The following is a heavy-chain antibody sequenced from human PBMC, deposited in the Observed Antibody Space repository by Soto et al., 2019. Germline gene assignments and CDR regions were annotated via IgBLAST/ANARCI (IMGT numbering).Heavy chain of an antibody. V-gene: IGHV3-74*01. Sequence: GGSLRLSCAASGFTFSSYWMHWVRQAPGKGQVWVSRINSDGSSTSYADSVKGRFTISRHNAKNTLYPQMNSLRAEDTAVYYCARDHPLALWGQGTLVTVSS. CDR3: ARDHPLAL. J-gene: IGHJ4*02. CDR1: GFTFSSYW. CDR2: INSDGSST.